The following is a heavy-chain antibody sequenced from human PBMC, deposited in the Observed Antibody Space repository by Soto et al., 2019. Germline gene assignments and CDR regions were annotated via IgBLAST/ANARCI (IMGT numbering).Heavy chain of an antibody. CDR1: GYTFTSYA. CDR3: ARSIGVVTALDY. Sequence: ASVKVSCKASGYTFTSYAMHWVRQAPGQRLEWMGWINAGNGNTKYSQKFQGRVTITRDTSASTAYMELSSLRSEDTAVYYFARSIGVVTALDYWGQGTLVTVSS. V-gene: IGHV1-3*01. CDR2: INAGNGNT. D-gene: IGHD2-21*02. J-gene: IGHJ4*02.